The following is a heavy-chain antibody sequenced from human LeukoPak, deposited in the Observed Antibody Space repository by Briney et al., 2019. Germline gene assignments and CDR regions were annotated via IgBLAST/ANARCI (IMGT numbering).Heavy chain of an antibody. CDR1: GFTFSSYA. CDR2: ISYDGSNK. CDR3: ARDGDGYNYGWYFDY. Sequence: GGSLRLSCAASGFTFSSYAMHWVRQAPGKGLEWVAVISYDGSNKYYADSVRGRFTISRDNSKNTLYLQMNSLRVEDTTVYYCARDGDGYNYGWYFDYWGQGTLVTVSS. D-gene: IGHD5-24*01. V-gene: IGHV3-30*04. J-gene: IGHJ4*02.